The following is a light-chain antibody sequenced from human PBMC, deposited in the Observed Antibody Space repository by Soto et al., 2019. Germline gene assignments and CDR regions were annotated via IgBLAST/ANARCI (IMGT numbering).Light chain of an antibody. CDR1: SSDVGGYNY. CDR2: DVS. Sequence: QSALTQPASVSGSTGQSITISCTGTSSDVGGYNYVSWYQQHPGKAPKLMIYDVSNRPSGVSNRFSGSKSGSTASLTISGLQAEDEADYYCSSYTSSSTFFGTGTKVTVL. V-gene: IGLV2-14*01. CDR3: SSYTSSSTF. J-gene: IGLJ1*01.